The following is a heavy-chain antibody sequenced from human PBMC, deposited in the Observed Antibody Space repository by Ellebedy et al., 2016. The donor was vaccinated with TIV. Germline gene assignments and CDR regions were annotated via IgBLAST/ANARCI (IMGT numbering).Heavy chain of an antibody. J-gene: IGHJ3*02. Sequence: GGSLRLXXAASGFFVTDSYMSWVRQAPGKGLEWVAAIYRGGSTFYADSVAGRFTISRHKSKNTLFLQMKSLRPEDTAVYFCARLEIVAEPAPDPVDIWGQGTMVTVSS. CDR3: ARLEIVAEPAPDPVDI. CDR2: IYRGGST. V-gene: IGHV3-53*04. D-gene: IGHD2/OR15-2a*01. CDR1: GFFVTDSY.